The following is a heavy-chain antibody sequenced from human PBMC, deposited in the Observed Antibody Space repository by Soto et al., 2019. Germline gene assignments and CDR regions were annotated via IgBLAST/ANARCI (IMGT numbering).Heavy chain of an antibody. CDR1: GGSISSYY. V-gene: IGHV4-59*12. CDR3: ARARETLKGPGYCTNGVCYTRWFDP. CDR2: IYYSGST. J-gene: IGHJ5*02. Sequence: PSETLSLTCTVSGGSISSYYWSWIRQPPGKGLEWIGYIYYSGSTNYNPSLKSRVTISVDTSKNQFSLKLSSVTAADTAVYYCARARETLKGPGYCTNGVCYTRWFDPWGQGTLVTVSS. D-gene: IGHD2-8*01.